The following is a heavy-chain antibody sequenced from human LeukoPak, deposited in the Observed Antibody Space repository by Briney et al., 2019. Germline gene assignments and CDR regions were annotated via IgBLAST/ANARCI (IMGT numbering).Heavy chain of an antibody. J-gene: IGHJ4*02. CDR3: AREGGDYYDSSGYYN. CDR1: GFTFSSYA. Sequence: PGGSLRLSCAASGFTFSSYAMSWVRQAPGKGLEWVSAISGSGGSTYYADSVKGRFTISRDNAKNSLYLQMNSLRAEDTAVYYCAREGGDYYDSSGYYNWGQGTLVTVSS. CDR2: ISGSGGST. D-gene: IGHD3-22*01. V-gene: IGHV3-23*01.